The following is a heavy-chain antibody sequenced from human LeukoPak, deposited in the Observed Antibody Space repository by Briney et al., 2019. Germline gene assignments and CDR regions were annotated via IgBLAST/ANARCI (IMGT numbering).Heavy chain of an antibody. J-gene: IGHJ6*03. D-gene: IGHD2-15*01. CDR3: ARDDTRSLPNMDV. Sequence: GGSLRLSCAASGFNVSDNFMNWVRQAPGKGLEWVSLIYGTGTTYYADSVRGRFTISRDNSKNKLYLQMNSLRAGDTAVYYCARDDTRSLPNMDVWGKGTTVTVSS. CDR2: IYGTGTT. V-gene: IGHV3-53*01. CDR1: GFNVSDNF.